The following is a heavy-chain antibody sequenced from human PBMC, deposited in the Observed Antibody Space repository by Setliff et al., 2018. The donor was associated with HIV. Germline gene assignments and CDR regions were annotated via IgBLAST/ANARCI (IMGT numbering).Heavy chain of an antibody. V-gene: IGHV5-51*01. CDR1: GYTFTNHW. CDR3: AREHRLCSGERCVLPDY. D-gene: IGHD2-15*01. Sequence: GESLKISCQASGYTFTNHWIGWVRQMPGEGLEWMAIIYPGDSDVRYNPSFQGQVTVSVDKSINTAYLQWSPLKASDTATYYCAREHRLCSGERCVLPDYWGQGTLVTVSS. J-gene: IGHJ4*02. CDR2: IYPGDSDV.